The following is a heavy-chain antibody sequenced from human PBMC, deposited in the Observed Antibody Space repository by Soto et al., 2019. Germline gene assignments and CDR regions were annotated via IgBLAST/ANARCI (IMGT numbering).Heavy chain of an antibody. Sequence: QVQLQESGPGLVKPSQTLSLTCTVSGGSISSGGYYWSWIRQHPGKGLEWIGYMYYSGSTYYNPSLKSRVTISVDTSKNQFFLKLSSVTAADTAVYYCAIGSTSLGMDVWGQGTTVTVSS. J-gene: IGHJ6*02. CDR2: MYYSGST. D-gene: IGHD2-2*01. V-gene: IGHV4-31*03. CDR3: AIGSTSLGMDV. CDR1: GGSISSGGYY.